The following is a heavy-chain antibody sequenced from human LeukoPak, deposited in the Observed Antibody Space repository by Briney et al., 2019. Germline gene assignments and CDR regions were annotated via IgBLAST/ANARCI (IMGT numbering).Heavy chain of an antibody. J-gene: IGHJ4*02. CDR1: GGSFSSYY. CDR3: ARGGSRQISSSDFDY. Sequence: SETLSLTCTVSGGSFSSYYWNWIRQPPGKGLEWIGYIYYSGSTNYNPSLKSRVIISVDTSKNQFSLKLSSVTAADTAVYYCARGGSRQISSSDFDYWGQGTLVTVSS. D-gene: IGHD6-6*01. V-gene: IGHV4-59*01. CDR2: IYYSGST.